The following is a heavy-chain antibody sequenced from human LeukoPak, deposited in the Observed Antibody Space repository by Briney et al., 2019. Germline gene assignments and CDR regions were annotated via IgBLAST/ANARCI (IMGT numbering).Heavy chain of an antibody. CDR1: XGTFISYA. CDR2: IIPIFGTA. CDR3: ASQSGAVAFFGY. V-gene: IGHV1-69*01. D-gene: IGHD6-19*01. J-gene: IGHJ4*02. Sequence: SCKAXXGTFISYAISWVRQAPGQGREWMGGIIPIFGTANYAQKFQGRVTITADESTSTAYLELSSLRSEDTAVYYCASQSGAVAFFGYWGQGTLVTVSS.